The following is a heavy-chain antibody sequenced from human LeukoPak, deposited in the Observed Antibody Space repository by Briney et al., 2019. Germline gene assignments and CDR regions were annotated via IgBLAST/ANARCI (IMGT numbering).Heavy chain of an antibody. J-gene: IGHJ4*02. V-gene: IGHV4-39*01. CDR1: GGSISNSYFY. Sequence: PSETLSLTCTASGGSISNSYFYWAWIRQPPGKGLEWIGSIYYSGNTYYNPSLKSRVTISVDTSMNQFSLNMRSVTAADAAVYYCARRKYDFWSGYSDLDYWGQGALVTVSS. CDR3: ARRKYDFWSGYSDLDY. CDR2: IYYSGNT. D-gene: IGHD3/OR15-3a*01.